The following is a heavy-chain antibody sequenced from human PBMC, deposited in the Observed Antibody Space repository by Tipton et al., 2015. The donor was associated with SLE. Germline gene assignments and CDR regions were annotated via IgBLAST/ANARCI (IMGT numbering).Heavy chain of an antibody. CDR2: IYFGGST. CDR3: ARGDFWSGFDY. Sequence: TLSLTCTVSGGSISSSSYYWGWIRQPPGKGLEWIGSIYFGGSTYYNPSLKSRVTISVDTSKNQFSLKLSSVTAADTAVYYCARGDFWSGFDYWGQGTLVTASS. D-gene: IGHD3-3*01. J-gene: IGHJ4*02. V-gene: IGHV4-39*07. CDR1: GGSISSSSYY.